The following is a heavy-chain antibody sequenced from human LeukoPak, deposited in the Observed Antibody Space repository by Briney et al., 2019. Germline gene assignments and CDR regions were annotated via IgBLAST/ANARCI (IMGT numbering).Heavy chain of an antibody. J-gene: IGHJ6*03. V-gene: IGHV1-18*01. D-gene: IGHD5-12*01. CDR3: AKGSGYEAQYYYYYMDV. CDR2: ISAYNGNT. Sequence: ASVKVSCKASGYTFTSYGISWVRQARGQGLEWMGWISAYNGNTNYAQKLQGRVTMTTDTSTSTAYMELRSLRSDDTAVYYCAKGSGYEAQYYYYYMDVWGKGTTVTISS. CDR1: GYTFTSYG.